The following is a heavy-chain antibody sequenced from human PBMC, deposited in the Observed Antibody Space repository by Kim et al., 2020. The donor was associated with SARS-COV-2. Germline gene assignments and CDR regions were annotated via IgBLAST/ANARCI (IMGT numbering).Heavy chain of an antibody. V-gene: IGHV4-59*01. D-gene: IGHD5-18*01. J-gene: IGHJ4*02. Sequence: SETLSLTCTVSGGSISSYYWSWIRQPPGKGLECIGYIYYSGSTNYNPSLKSRVTISVDTSNNQFSLKLSSVTAADTAVYYCARARGYSYDFDYWGQGTLVTVSS. CDR2: IYYSGST. CDR3: ARARGYSYDFDY. CDR1: GGSISSYY.